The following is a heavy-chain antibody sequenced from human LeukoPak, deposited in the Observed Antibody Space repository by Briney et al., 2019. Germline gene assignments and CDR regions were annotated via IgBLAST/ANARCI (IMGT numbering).Heavy chain of an antibody. V-gene: IGHV3-23*01. J-gene: IGHJ4*02. D-gene: IGHD6-19*01. Sequence: GGSLRLSCAVSGFTFSNYAMTWVRQAPGKGLEWVSSIGISGDNTYYADSVKGRFTMSRDNSKNTLYLQMNSLRAEDTAVYYCAKNGYRSGWREHWGQGTLVTVSS. CDR3: AKNGYRSGWREH. CDR2: IGISGDNT. CDR1: GFTFSNYA.